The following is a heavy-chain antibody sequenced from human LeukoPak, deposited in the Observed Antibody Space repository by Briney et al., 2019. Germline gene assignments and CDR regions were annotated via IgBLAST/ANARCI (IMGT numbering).Heavy chain of an antibody. V-gene: IGHV3-66*02. Sequence: PGGSLRLSXAASGFTVSSNYMSWVRQAPGKGLEWVSVIYSAGRTYYADSVKGRFTISRDNSKNTLYLQMDSLRTEDTAVYYCARDSGYTGSDAFDIWGQGTMVTVSS. D-gene: IGHD5-12*01. J-gene: IGHJ3*02. CDR2: IYSAGRT. CDR3: ARDSGYTGSDAFDI. CDR1: GFTVSSNY.